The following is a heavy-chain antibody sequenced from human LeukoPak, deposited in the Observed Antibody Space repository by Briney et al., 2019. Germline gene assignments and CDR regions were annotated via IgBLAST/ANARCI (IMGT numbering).Heavy chain of an antibody. Sequence: ASVKVSCKVSGCTLTELSMHWVRQAPGRGLEWMGGFDPEDGETIYAQKFQGRVTMTEDTSTDTAYMELSSLRSEDTAVYYCATDPAMITFGGVIAELDTWGQGTLVTVSS. CDR2: FDPEDGET. CDR3: ATDPAMITFGGVIAELDT. D-gene: IGHD3-16*02. V-gene: IGHV1-24*01. CDR1: GCTLTELS. J-gene: IGHJ4*02.